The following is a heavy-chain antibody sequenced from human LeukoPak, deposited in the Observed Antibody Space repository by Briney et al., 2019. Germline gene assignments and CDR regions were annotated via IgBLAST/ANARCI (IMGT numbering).Heavy chain of an antibody. CDR2: ISWHSGKI. CDR1: GFTFDNYA. J-gene: IGHJ4*02. Sequence: GRSLTLSCAACGFTFDNYAILWVRQAPRRGLEWVSSISWHSGKIDYADSVKGRFTISRDNAKNFLYSQMNRLTPEDTPLYYCAKDMAGSTSTSVFGFWGQGSLVTVSS. D-gene: IGHD1-26*01. CDR3: AKDMAGSTSTSVFGF. V-gene: IGHV3-9*01.